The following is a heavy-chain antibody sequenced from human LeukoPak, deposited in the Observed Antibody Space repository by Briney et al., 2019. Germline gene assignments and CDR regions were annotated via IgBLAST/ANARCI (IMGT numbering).Heavy chain of an antibody. CDR3: ATTRMDCSGGSCYSPNYYYYMDV. CDR2: INPNSGGT. Sequence: ASVKVSCKASGYTFTGYYMHWVRQAPGQGLEWMGWINPNSGGTNYAQKFQGRVTMTRDTSISTAYMELSRLRSDDTAVYYCATTRMDCSGGSCYSPNYYYYMDVWGKGTTVTVSS. CDR1: GYTFTGYY. V-gene: IGHV1-2*02. J-gene: IGHJ6*03. D-gene: IGHD2-15*01.